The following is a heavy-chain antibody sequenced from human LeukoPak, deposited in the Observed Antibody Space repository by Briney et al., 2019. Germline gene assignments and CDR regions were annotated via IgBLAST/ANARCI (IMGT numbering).Heavy chain of an antibody. CDR1: GFTFGSYD. CDR2: IYGRGGTT. Sequence: GGSLRLSCGASGFTFGSYDMTWVRQAPGKGLEWVSGIYGRGGTTYYADSVKGRFIVSRDNSKNSLSLQMNSLRAEDTAVYYCARVVGRNWYLDLWGRGTQVTVSS. J-gene: IGHJ2*01. V-gene: IGHV3-23*01. CDR3: ARVVGRNWYLDL. D-gene: IGHD1-14*01.